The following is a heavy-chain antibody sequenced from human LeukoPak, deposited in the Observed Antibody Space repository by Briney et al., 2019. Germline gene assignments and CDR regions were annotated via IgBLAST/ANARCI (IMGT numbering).Heavy chain of an antibody. CDR2: IYASGTT. V-gene: IGHV4-4*07. J-gene: IGHJ6*02. CDR1: GGSINSYY. D-gene: IGHD3-9*01. Sequence: PSETLSLTCTVSGGSINSYYWSWIRQPAGKGLEWIGRIYASGTTKYNPSLKSRVDMSVGTSKSQFSLKLSSVTAADTAVYFSAREMKGNNDFLTGHYHSYHHGMDVWGQGTMVIVSS. CDR3: AREMKGNNDFLTGHYHSYHHGMDV.